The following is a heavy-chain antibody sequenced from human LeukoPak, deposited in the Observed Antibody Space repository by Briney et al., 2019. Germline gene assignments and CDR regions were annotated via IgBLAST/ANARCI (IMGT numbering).Heavy chain of an antibody. J-gene: IGHJ4*02. V-gene: IGHV4-34*01. D-gene: IGHD4-17*01. CDR1: GGSISSGGYY. CDR2: INHSGST. CDR3: ARATTVTDLAFDY. Sequence: PSETLSLTCAVSGGSISSGGYYWSWIRQPPGKGLEWIGEINHSGSTNYNPSLKSRVTISVDTSKNQFSLKLSSVTAADTAVYYCARATTVTDLAFDYWGQGTLVTVSS.